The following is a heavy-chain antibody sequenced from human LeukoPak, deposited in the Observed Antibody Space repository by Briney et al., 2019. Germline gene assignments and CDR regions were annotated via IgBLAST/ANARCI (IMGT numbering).Heavy chain of an antibody. Sequence: PSETLSLTCAVSGYSISSGYYWGWIRQPPGKGLEWIGSIYHSGSTYYNPSLKSRVTISVDTSKNQFSLKLSSVTAADTAVYYCARAGDYVESILNWFDPWGQGTLATVSS. CDR3: ARAGDYVESILNWFDP. CDR2: IYHSGST. CDR1: GYSISSGYY. J-gene: IGHJ5*02. V-gene: IGHV4-38-2*01. D-gene: IGHD4-17*01.